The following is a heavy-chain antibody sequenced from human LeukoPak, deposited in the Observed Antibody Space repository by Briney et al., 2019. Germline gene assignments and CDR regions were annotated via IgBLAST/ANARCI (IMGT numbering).Heavy chain of an antibody. CDR1: GFTVSSNY. J-gene: IGHJ4*02. V-gene: IGHV3-66*01. D-gene: IGHD3-10*01. Sequence: PGGSLRLSCAASGFTVSSNYMSWVRQAPGKGLEWVSVIYSGGSTYYADSVKGSFTISRDNSKNTLYLQMNSLRAEDTAVYYCASTNYGSGSYYRNDYWGQGTLVTVSS. CDR2: IYSGGST. CDR3: ASTNYGSGSYYRNDY.